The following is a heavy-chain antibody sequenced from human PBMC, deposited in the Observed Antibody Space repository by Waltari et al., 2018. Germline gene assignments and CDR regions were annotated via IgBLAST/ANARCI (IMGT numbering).Heavy chain of an antibody. D-gene: IGHD2-15*01. J-gene: IGHJ4*02. CDR1: GFTFSSYA. V-gene: IGHV3-23*01. CDR3: AKASLRTCSGARCYHFDY. Sequence: EVQLLDSGGGLVQPGGSLRLSCAASGFTFSSYAMSWVRQAPGKRLGGVSSFRGGIDTTYYANAVKGRFTISRDNSKNTLYLQVNSLRAEDTAVYYCAKASLRTCSGARCYHFDYWGQGTVVTVSS. CDR2: FRGGIDTT.